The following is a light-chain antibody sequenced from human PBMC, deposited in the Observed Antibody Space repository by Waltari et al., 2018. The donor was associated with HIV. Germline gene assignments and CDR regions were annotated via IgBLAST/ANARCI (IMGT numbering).Light chain of an antibody. CDR1: HSISSS. J-gene: IGKJ4*01. CDR2: AAS. CDR3: QQSFSTPLT. V-gene: IGKV1-39*01. Sequence: DIQMTQSPSSLSAFVGDRVTITCRASHSISSSLNWYQQNPGKAPKLLIYAASTLQSGVPSRFSGSGSGTDFTLTISSLQPEDFATYYCQQSFSTPLTFGGGTKVEIK.